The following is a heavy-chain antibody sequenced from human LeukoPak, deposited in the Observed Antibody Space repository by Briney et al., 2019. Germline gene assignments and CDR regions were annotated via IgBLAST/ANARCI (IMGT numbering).Heavy chain of an antibody. CDR1: GFTFSSYW. D-gene: IGHD2-21*01. Sequence: GGSLRLSCAASGFTFSSYWMHWVRQAPGKGLVWVSRINTDGTRTSYADSVEGRFTISRDNAKNTLYLQMNSLRAEDTAVYYCAKDWGYCGGDCQIAGYWGQGTLVTVSS. J-gene: IGHJ4*02. CDR3: AKDWGYCGGDCQIAGY. CDR2: INTDGTRT. V-gene: IGHV3-74*01.